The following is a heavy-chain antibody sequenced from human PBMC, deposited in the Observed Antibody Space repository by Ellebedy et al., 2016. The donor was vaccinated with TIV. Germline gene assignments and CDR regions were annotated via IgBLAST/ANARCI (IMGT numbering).Heavy chain of an antibody. CDR3: ARDGSEWSRDY. D-gene: IGHD3-3*01. J-gene: IGHJ4*02. V-gene: IGHV3-21*01. CDR2: IVFSGTAA. Sequence: GGSLRLXXAASGFTFNIAGMTWVRQAPGKGLAWVGTIVFSGTAAYYSDSVKGRFIISRDNAKNSLFLQMNSLRVEDTAVYYCARDGSEWSRDYWGQGTLVTVSS. CDR1: GFTFNIAG.